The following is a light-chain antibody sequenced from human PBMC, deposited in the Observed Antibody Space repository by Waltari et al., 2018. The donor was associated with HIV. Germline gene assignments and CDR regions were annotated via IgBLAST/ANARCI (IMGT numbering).Light chain of an antibody. Sequence: DIQMTQSPSTLSASLRDRVTLTYRASQSINVLLAWDQQQPGKAPKLLMYGVSKFETGVQSRFSGSGSGTEFTLTIGSLQPDDFATYYCQQYDSYLFTFGPGTKVDIK. CDR1: QSINVL. V-gene: IGKV1-5*03. CDR2: GVS. CDR3: QQYDSYLFT. J-gene: IGKJ3*01.